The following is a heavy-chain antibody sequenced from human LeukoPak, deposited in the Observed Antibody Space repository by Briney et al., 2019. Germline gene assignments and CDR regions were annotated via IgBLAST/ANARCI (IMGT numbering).Heavy chain of an antibody. D-gene: IGHD1-1*01. Sequence: ASVKVSCKASGYTFTGYYMHWVRQAPGQGLEWMGWINPNSGGTNYAQKFQGRVTMTRDTSISTAYMELSRLRSDDTAVYSCARDLYNWNDEGYLDYWGQGTLVTVSS. CDR3: ARDLYNWNDEGYLDY. CDR1: GYTFTGYY. CDR2: INPNSGGT. V-gene: IGHV1-2*02. J-gene: IGHJ4*02.